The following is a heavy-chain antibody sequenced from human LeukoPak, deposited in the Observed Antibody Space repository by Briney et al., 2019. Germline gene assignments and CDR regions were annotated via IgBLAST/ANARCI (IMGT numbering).Heavy chain of an antibody. V-gene: IGHV4-59*01. D-gene: IGHD6-19*01. Sequence: SGTLSLTCTVSGGSISSYYWSWIRQPPGKGLEWIGYIYYSGSTNYNPSLKSRVTISVDTSKNQFSLKLSSVTAADTAVYYCAGSSGWFRSWFDPWGQGTLVTVSS. CDR1: GGSISSYY. CDR2: IYYSGST. J-gene: IGHJ5*02. CDR3: AGSSGWFRSWFDP.